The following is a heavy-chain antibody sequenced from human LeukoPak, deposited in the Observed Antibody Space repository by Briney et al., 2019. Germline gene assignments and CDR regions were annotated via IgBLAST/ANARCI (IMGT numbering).Heavy chain of an antibody. Sequence: PSETLSLTCTVSGGSISSTNYYWGWIRQPPGKGLEWTGSIYYSGSTYYNPSLKSRVTISVDTSKNQFSLKLSSVTAADTAAYYCARSQHCSSTSCYLYYYYGMDVWGQGTTVTVSS. V-gene: IGHV4-39*01. CDR2: IYYSGST. CDR3: ARSQHCSSTSCYLYYYYGMDV. CDR1: GGSISSTNYY. J-gene: IGHJ6*02. D-gene: IGHD2-2*01.